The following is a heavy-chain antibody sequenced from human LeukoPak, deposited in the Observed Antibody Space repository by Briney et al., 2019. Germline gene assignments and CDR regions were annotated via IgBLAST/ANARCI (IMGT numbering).Heavy chain of an antibody. J-gene: IGHJ4*02. CDR2: IYYSGST. D-gene: IGHD3-22*01. CDR1: GGSINSYY. V-gene: IGHV4-59*01. Sequence: SEALSLTCTISGGSINSYYWSWIRQPPGKGLEWIGYIYYSGSTNYNPSLKSRVTISVDTSKNQFSLRLTSVTAADTAIYYCARGQGGSGYYYWGQGTPVTVSS. CDR3: ARGQGGSGYYY.